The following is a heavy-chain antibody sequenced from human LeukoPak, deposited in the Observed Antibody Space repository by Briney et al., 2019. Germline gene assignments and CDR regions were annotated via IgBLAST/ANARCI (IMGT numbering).Heavy chain of an antibody. CDR1: GGPISSFY. D-gene: IGHD4-17*01. CDR3: ARGDYGDSDY. V-gene: IGHV4-59*01. Sequence: SETLSLTCTVSGGPISSFYWSWIRHSTGKGLEWIGYNYYSGSANYNPSLKSRVTISVDASKNQFSLKLSSVTAADTAVYYCARGDYGDSDYWGQGILVTVSS. J-gene: IGHJ4*02. CDR2: NYYSGSA.